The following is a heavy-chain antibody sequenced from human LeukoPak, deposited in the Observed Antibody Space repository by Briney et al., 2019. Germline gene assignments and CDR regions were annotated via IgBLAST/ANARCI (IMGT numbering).Heavy chain of an antibody. CDR2: IFYSGST. CDR3: ARHFFPAVYYYYMDV. V-gene: IGHV4-59*08. Sequence: SETPSLTCTVSGDSISSYYWTWIRQPPGKGLEWIGYIFYSGSTNYNPSLKSRVTISVDTSKNQFSLKLSSVTAADTAVYYCARHFFPAVYYYYMDVWGKGTTVTVSS. J-gene: IGHJ6*03. CDR1: GDSISSYY. D-gene: IGHD3-3*01.